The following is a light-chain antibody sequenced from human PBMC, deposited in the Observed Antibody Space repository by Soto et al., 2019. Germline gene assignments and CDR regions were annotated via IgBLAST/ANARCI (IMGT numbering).Light chain of an antibody. CDR3: QQYGSSPPDT. V-gene: IGKV3-20*01. J-gene: IGKJ2*01. CDR1: QSVSSSY. Sequence: EIVLTQSPGTLSLSPGERATLSCRASQSVSSSYLAWYQQKPGQAPRLLIYGASSRATGIPDRFSGSGSGPDFTLTIRRLEPEDFAVYYCQQYGSSPPDTFGQGTKLEI. CDR2: GAS.